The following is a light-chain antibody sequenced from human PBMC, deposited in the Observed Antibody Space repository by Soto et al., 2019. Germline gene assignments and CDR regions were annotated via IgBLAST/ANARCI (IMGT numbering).Light chain of an antibody. CDR2: DAS. J-gene: IGKJ1*01. V-gene: IGKV1-5*01. Sequence: DIQMTQSPSTLSASVGDRVTITCRASQSISSWLAWYQQKPGRAPKLLIYDASNLETGVPSRFSGSGSGTEITLTISSLQPDDFATYYCQQYNSYSWTFGQGTK. CDR3: QQYNSYSWT. CDR1: QSISSW.